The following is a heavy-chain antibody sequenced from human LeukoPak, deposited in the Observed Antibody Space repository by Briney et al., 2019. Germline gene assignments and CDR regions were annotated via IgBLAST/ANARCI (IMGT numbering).Heavy chain of an antibody. Sequence: GRSLRLSCAASGFTFDYYGMHWVRQAPGKGLEWVSGISWNSGSIGYADSVEGRFTISRDNAKNSLYLQMNSLRAEDTAVYYCAKDPRAAAAGIYYYWGQGTLVTVSS. D-gene: IGHD6-13*01. CDR3: AKDPRAAAAGIYYY. V-gene: IGHV3-9*01. J-gene: IGHJ4*02. CDR2: ISWNSGSI. CDR1: GFTFDYYG.